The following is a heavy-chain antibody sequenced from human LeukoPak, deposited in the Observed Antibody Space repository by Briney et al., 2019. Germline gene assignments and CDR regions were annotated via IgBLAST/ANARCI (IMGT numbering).Heavy chain of an antibody. CDR3: AREDPLVAARGLDY. Sequence: SETLSLTCTVSGGSISSYFWSWIRQPAGKGLEWIGRIYMSGTTNYNTTLKSRLTMSLDTSKNQFSLRLSSVTAADTAVYYCAREDPLVAARGLDYWGQGTLVTVSS. CDR1: GGSISSYF. CDR2: IYMSGTT. V-gene: IGHV4-4*07. D-gene: IGHD2-15*01. J-gene: IGHJ4*02.